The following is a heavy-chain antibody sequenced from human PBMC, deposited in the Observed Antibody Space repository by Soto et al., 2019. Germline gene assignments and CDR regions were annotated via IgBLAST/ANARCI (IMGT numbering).Heavy chain of an antibody. CDR3: ARTDYYSSRLYGMDV. Sequence: SETLSLTCAVYGGSFSGYYWSWIRQPPGKGLEWIGEINHSGSTNYNPSLKSRVTISVDTSKNQFSLKLSSVTAADTAVYYCARTDYYSSRLYGMDVWGQGTTVTVSS. CDR1: GGSFSGYY. J-gene: IGHJ6*02. V-gene: IGHV4-34*01. CDR2: INHSGST. D-gene: IGHD6-13*01.